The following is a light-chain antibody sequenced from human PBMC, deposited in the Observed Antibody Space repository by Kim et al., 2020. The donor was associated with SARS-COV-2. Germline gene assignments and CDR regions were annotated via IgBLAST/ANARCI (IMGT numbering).Light chain of an antibody. CDR1: DIGSIS. CDR2: YDS. CDR3: QLRESSSDHWV. V-gene: IGLV3-21*01. J-gene: IGLJ3*02. Sequence: SYELTQPPSVSVAPGQTATITCEGRDIGSISVHWFQQKPGQAPVLVMYYDSVRPTGIPERLSGSNSGNTATLTISRVEAGDEDNYYCQLRESSSDHWVFG.